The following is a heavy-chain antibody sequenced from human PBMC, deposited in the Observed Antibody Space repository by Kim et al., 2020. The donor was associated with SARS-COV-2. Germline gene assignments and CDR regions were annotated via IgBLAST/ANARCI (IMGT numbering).Heavy chain of an antibody. J-gene: IGHJ6*02. D-gene: IGHD4-17*01. V-gene: IGHV3-23*01. CDR2: ISGGGDRT. Sequence: GGSLRLSCAASGFTFSNYAITWVRQTPGKGLEWVSTISGGGDRTYNADSVKGRFGISRDNSKNSVYLQMNSLRAEDTAIYYCAKVHDNTAWCQGTTVTVS. CDR1: GFTFSNYA. CDR3: AKVHDNTA.